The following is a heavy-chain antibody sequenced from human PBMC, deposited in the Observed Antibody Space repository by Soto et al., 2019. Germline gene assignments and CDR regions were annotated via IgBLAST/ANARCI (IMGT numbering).Heavy chain of an antibody. CDR1: GGSFSDYY. CDR2: INHSGST. CDR3: VRGRAFMSRVAFDI. Sequence: QVQLQQRGAGLLKPSETLSLTCAVLGGSFSDYYWTWIRQPPGKGLEWIGEINHSGSTSYNPSLKRPLPPSVDTATKEVSLNLGSVTAADTAAYHCVRGRAFMSRVAFDIWGQGTMVTVSS. D-gene: IGHD1-26*01. V-gene: IGHV4-34*02. J-gene: IGHJ3*02.